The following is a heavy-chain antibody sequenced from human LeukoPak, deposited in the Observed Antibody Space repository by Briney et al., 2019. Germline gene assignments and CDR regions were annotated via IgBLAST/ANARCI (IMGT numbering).Heavy chain of an antibody. CDR2: IYYSGST. CDR3: ARATRYYYDSSGYPYYFDY. Sequence: SETLSLTCTVSGGSISSYYWSWIRQPPGKGLEWIGYIYYSGSTNYNPSLKRRVTISVDTSKNQFSLKLSSVTAADTAVYYCARATRYYYDSSGYPYYFDYWGQGTLVTVSS. CDR1: GGSISSYY. V-gene: IGHV4-59*01. D-gene: IGHD3-22*01. J-gene: IGHJ4*02.